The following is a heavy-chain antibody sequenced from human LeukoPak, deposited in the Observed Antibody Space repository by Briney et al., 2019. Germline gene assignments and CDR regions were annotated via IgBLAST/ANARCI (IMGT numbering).Heavy chain of an antibody. CDR3: ARDLHWVENGYYRTGLEFKWLDI. J-gene: IGHJ4*02. D-gene: IGHD3-3*01. Sequence: ASVKVSCKASGYTFSNYGISWVRQAPGQGLEWMGWISAHKGNTNHAQKFQGRVTLTTDTSTGTAFMEVRSLRSDDTAVYYCARDLHWVENGYYRTGLEFKWLDIWGQGTLVTVSS. CDR2: ISAHKGNT. V-gene: IGHV1-18*01. CDR1: GYTFSNYG.